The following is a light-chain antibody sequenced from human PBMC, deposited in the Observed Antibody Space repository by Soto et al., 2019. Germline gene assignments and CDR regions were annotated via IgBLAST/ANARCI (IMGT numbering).Light chain of an antibody. CDR3: QSYDSSLSGSV. V-gene: IGLV1-40*01. CDR2: GNS. Sequence: QSVLTQPPSVSGAPGQRVTISCTGSSSNIGAGYVVHWYHQLPGTAPKLLIYGNSNRPSGVPDRFSGSKSGTSASLAITGLQAEDEADYYCQSYDSSLSGSVFGGGTKLTVL. J-gene: IGLJ2*01. CDR1: SSNIGAGYV.